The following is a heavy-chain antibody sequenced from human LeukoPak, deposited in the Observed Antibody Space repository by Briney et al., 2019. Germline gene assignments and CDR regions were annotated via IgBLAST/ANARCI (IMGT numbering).Heavy chain of an antibody. CDR3: ARDPAKFWSGHDY. CDR1: GFTFSSYG. V-gene: IGHV3-30*03. Sequence: GGSLRLSCTASGFTFSSYGMHWVRQAPGKGLEWVAVISYDGSNKFYADSVKGRFTISRDNSKNTLYVQMNSLRAEDTAVYYCARDPAKFWSGHDYWGQGTLVTVSS. D-gene: IGHD3-3*01. J-gene: IGHJ4*02. CDR2: ISYDGSNK.